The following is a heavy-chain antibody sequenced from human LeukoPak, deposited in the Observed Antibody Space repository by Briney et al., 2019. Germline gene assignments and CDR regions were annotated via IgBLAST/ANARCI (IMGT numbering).Heavy chain of an antibody. J-gene: IGHJ4*02. CDR2: ISSSSSYI. CDR3: AGDVAKGGSYRDY. CDR1: GFTFSSYS. Sequence: GGSLRLSCAASGFTFSSYSMNWVRQAPGKGLEWVSSISSSSSYIYYADSVKGRFTISRDNAKNSLYLQMNSLRAEDTAVYYCAGDVAKGGSYRDYWGQGTLVTVSS. D-gene: IGHD1-26*01. V-gene: IGHV3-21*01.